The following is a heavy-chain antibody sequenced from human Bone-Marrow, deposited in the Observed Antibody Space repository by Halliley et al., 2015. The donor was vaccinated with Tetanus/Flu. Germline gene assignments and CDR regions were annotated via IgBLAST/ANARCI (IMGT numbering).Heavy chain of an antibody. CDR2: IYNDGTT. Sequence: IYNDGTTNYADFGKGRFTVSRDDSKNTLYLQMNSLRADDTAMYYCAREKGVGGLDYYHHFGLDVWGQGTTVTVSS. V-gene: IGHV3-53*01. J-gene: IGHJ6*02. D-gene: IGHD3-3*01. CDR3: AREKGVGGLDYYHHFGLDV.